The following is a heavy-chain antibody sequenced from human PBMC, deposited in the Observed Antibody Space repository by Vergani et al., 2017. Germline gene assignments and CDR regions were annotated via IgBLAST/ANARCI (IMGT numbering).Heavy chain of an antibody. Sequence: QVQLVQSGAEVKKPGASVKVSCKASGYTFTGYYMHWVRQAPGQGLEWMGWINPNSGGTNYAQKFQGRVTMTRDTSISTAYMELSRLRSDDTAVYYCARDPRGYGGDPEDYYYGMDVWGQGTTVTVSS. D-gene: IGHD2-21*02. CDR3: ARDPRGYGGDPEDYYYGMDV. CDR1: GYTFTGYY. CDR2: INPNSGGT. J-gene: IGHJ6*02. V-gene: IGHV1-2*02.